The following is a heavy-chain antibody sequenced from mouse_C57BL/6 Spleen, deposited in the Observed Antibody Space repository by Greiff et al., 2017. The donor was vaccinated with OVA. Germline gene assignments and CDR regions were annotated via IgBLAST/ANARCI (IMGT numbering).Heavy chain of an antibody. CDR2: ILPGSGST. CDR1: GYTFTGYW. CDR3: ARSREYGEAGFAY. Sequence: VQLQQSGAELMKPGASVKLSCKATGYTFTGYWIEWVKQRPGHGLEWIGEILPGSGSTNYNEKFKGKATLTADTSSNTAYMQLSSLTTEDSAIDYCARSREYGEAGFAYWGQGTLVTVSA. D-gene: IGHD1-2*01. J-gene: IGHJ3*01. V-gene: IGHV1-9*01.